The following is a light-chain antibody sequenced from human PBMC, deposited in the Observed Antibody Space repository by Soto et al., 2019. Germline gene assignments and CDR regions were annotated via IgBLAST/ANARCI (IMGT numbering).Light chain of an antibody. V-gene: IGKV1-5*01. J-gene: IGKJ1*01. Sequence: DIQMTQTPSTLSASVGDRFTINCRASQNVNDYLAWYQQKPGKSPKVLIYDASTLESGVPSRFSGSGSGIEFTLTISGLQADDFATYYCQQYSSHRTFGQGTKVDLK. CDR3: QQYSSHRT. CDR2: DAS. CDR1: QNVNDY.